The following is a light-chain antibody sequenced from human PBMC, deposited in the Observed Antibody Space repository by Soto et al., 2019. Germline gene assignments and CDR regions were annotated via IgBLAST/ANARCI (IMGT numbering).Light chain of an antibody. V-gene: IGLV2-14*01. CDR2: EVS. CDR1: SSDVGGYNF. J-gene: IGLJ2*01. Sequence: QSVLTQPASVSGSPGQSIAISCTGTSSDVGGYNFVSWYQQHPGKAPKLMIYEVSNRPSGVSNRFSGSKSGNTASLTISGRQAEDEADYYCNSYTSTSNIVAFGGGTKLTGL. CDR3: NSYTSTSNIVA.